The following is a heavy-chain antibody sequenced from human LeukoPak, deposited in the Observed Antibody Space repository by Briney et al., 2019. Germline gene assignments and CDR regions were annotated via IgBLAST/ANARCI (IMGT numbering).Heavy chain of an antibody. D-gene: IGHD2-2*01. J-gene: IGHJ6*02. CDR3: ARDYDYQLLRGGDGMDV. CDR1: GFTFSSYA. Sequence: GGSLRLSCAASGFTFSSYAMHWVRQAPGKGLEWVAVISYDGSNKYYADSVKGRFTISRDNSKNTLYLQMNSLRAEDTAVYYCARDYDYQLLRGGDGMDVWGQGTTVTVSS. V-gene: IGHV3-30*04. CDR2: ISYDGSNK.